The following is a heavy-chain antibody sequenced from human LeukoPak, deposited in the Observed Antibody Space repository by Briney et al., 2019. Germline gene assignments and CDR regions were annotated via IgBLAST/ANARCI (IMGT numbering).Heavy chain of an antibody. CDR3: AKAGGGSYPYYFDY. D-gene: IGHD1-26*01. CDR1: GFTFSNYA. Sequence: GGSLRLSCAASGFTFSNYAMHWVRQAPGKGLEWVSAISGSGGSTYYADSVKGRFTISRDNSKNTLYLQMNSLRAEDTAVYYCAKAGGGSYPYYFDYWGQGTLVTVSS. V-gene: IGHV3-23*01. J-gene: IGHJ4*02. CDR2: ISGSGGST.